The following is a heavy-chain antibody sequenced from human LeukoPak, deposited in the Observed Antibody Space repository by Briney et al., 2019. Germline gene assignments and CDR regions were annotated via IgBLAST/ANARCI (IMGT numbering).Heavy chain of an antibody. V-gene: IGHV4-34*01. CDR1: GGSFSGYY. CDR3: RRLDCSSTSCYAPLDY. Sequence: PSETLSLTCAVYGGSFSGYYWSWIRQPPGKGLEWIGEINHSGSTNYNASLKSRVTISGDTSKNQFSLKLSSVTDADTAVYYCRRLDCSSTSCYAPLDYWGQGTLVTVSS. D-gene: IGHD2-2*01. J-gene: IGHJ4*02. CDR2: INHSGST.